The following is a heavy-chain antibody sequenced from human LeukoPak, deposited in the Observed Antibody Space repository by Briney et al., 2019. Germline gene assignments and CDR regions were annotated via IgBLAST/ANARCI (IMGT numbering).Heavy chain of an antibody. Sequence: GASVKVPCKASGYTFTGYYMHWVRQAPGQGLEWMGWINPNSGGTNYAQKFQGRVTMTRGTSISTAYMELSRLRSDDTAVYYCARGREAAMVTPQVDYGGQGTLVTVSS. CDR3: ARGREAAMVTPQVDY. CDR2: INPNSGGT. J-gene: IGHJ4*02. D-gene: IGHD5-18*01. V-gene: IGHV1-2*02. CDR1: GYTFTGYY.